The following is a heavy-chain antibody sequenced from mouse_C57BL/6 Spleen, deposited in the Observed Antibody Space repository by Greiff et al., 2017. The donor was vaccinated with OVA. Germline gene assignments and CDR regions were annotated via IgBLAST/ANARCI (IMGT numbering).Heavy chain of an antibody. Sequence: VKLMESGPGLVAPSQSLSITCTVSGFSLTSYAISWVRQPPGTGLEWRGVIWTGGGTNYHSALTHRLSISKDNSKSQVFLKMNSLQTDDTARYYCARMGTTVLDYWGQGTTLTVSS. J-gene: IGHJ2*01. CDR1: GFSLTSYA. D-gene: IGHD1-1*01. V-gene: IGHV2-9-1*01. CDR2: IWTGGGT. CDR3: ARMGTTVLDY.